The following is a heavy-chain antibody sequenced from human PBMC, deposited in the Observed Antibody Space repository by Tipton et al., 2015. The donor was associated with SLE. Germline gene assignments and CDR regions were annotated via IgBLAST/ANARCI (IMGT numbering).Heavy chain of an antibody. CDR2: IYSGGST. CDR1: GFTVSSNY. D-gene: IGHD2-15*01. J-gene: IGHJ2*01. V-gene: IGHV3-53*05. CDR3: ARVGYCSGGSCLYWYFDL. Sequence: GSLRLSCVASGFTVSSNYMSWVRQAPGKGLEWVSVIYSGGSTYYADSMKGRFTISRDNSKNTLYLQMNSLRAEDTAVYYCARVGYCSGGSCLYWYFDLWGRGTLVTVSS.